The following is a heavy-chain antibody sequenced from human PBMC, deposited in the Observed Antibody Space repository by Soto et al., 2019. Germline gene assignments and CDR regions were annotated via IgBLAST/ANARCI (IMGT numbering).Heavy chain of an antibody. CDR1: GYTFTDYD. D-gene: IGHD2-15*01. V-gene: IGHV1-8*01. J-gene: IGHJ5*02. Sequence: QEQLVQSGAEVKKPGASVKVSCKTSGYTFTDYDINWVRQATGQGLEWIGWMNPNSGETGYAQKFQGRVTITSSASLSTAYLELSSLRSEDTAVYYCARVAVAARPRWYNWFDPWGQGTLVTVSS. CDR2: MNPNSGET. CDR3: ARVAVAARPRWYNWFDP.